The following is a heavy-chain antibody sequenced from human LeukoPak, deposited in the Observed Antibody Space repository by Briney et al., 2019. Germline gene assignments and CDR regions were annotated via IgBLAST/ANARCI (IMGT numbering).Heavy chain of an antibody. CDR2: IGTAGDT. CDR1: GFTFSNYD. D-gene: IGHD1-26*01. CDR3: ARGADAAYDY. Sequence: GGSLRLSCAASGFTFSNYDVHWVRQTIGKGLEWVSVIGTAGDTYYPGSVRGRFTISRENAKNSLYLQMNSLRVEDTALYYCARGADAAYDYWGQGTLVTVSS. V-gene: IGHV3-13*04. J-gene: IGHJ4*02.